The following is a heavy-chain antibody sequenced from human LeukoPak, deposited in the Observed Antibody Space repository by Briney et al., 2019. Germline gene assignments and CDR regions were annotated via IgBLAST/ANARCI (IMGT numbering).Heavy chain of an antibody. V-gene: IGHV4-59*08. CDR1: GGSISSYY. J-gene: IGHJ4*02. Sequence: PSETLSLTCTVSGGSISSYYWSWIRQPPGKGLEWIGYIFHSESANYNPSLKSRVTISIDRSKNQFSLKLSSVTAADTAVYYCARRSLDTFDYWGRGTLVTVSS. CDR2: IFHSESA. D-gene: IGHD1-1*01. CDR3: ARRSLDTFDY.